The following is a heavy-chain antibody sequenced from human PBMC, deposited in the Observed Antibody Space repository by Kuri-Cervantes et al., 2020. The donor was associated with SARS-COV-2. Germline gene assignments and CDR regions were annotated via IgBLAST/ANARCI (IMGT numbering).Heavy chain of an antibody. J-gene: IGHJ4*02. V-gene: IGHV3-30-3*01. CDR2: ISYDGTNK. Sequence: GESLKISCAASGFTFSRYAMHWVRQAPGKGLEWVAVISYDGTNKDYTASGKGRFTISRDNSQNTLYLQMKSLRTEDTALYYCARDRVVVHDSWGQGTLVTVSS. D-gene: IGHD3-10*02. CDR3: ARDRVVVHDS. CDR1: GFTFSRYA.